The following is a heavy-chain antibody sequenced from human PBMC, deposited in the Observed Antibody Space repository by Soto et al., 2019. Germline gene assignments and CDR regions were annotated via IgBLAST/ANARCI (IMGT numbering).Heavy chain of an antibody. CDR3: AHRRFSYDSSGYYPFDY. CDR1: GFSLSTSGVG. CDR2: IYWDDDK. D-gene: IGHD3-22*01. J-gene: IGHJ4*02. Sequence: QITLKESGPTLVKPTQTLTLTCTFSGFSLSTSGVGVGWIRQPPGKALEWLALIYWDDDKRYSPSLKSRLTITKDTSKNQVVLTMTNMDPVDTATYYCAHRRFSYDSSGYYPFDYWGQGTLVTVSS. V-gene: IGHV2-5*02.